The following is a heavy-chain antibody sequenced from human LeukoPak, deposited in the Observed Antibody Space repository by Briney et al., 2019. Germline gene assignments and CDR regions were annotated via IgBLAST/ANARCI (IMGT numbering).Heavy chain of an antibody. D-gene: IGHD6-13*01. CDR3: ARASSSWDNWFDP. J-gene: IGHJ5*02. Sequence: SETLSLTCTVSGGSISSYYWSWIRQPPGKGLEWIGYIYYSGSTNYNPSLTSRVTISVDTSKNQFSLKLSSVTAADTAVYYCARASSSWDNWFDPWGQGTLVTVSS. CDR1: GGSISSYY. V-gene: IGHV4-59*01. CDR2: IYYSGST.